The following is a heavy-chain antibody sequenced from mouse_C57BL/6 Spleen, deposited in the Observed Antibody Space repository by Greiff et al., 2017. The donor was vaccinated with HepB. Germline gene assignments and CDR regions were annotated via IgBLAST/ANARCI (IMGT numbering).Heavy chain of an antibody. D-gene: IGHD2-5*01. J-gene: IGHJ1*03. V-gene: IGHV1-53*01. CDR3: ARAYYYSNYDYWYFEG. Sequence: LVESGTELVKPGASVKLSCKASGYTFTSYWMHWVKQRPGQGLEWIGNINPSNGGTNYNEKFKSKATLTVDKSSSTAYMQLSSLTSEDSAVYYGARAYYYSNYDYWYFEGWGTGTTVTVSS. CDR1: GYTFTSYW. CDR2: INPSNGGT.